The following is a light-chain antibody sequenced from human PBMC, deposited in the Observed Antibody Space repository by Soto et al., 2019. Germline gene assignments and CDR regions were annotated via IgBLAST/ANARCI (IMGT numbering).Light chain of an antibody. Sequence: DIQMTQSPSSLSASVGDTVTITCRASQGINNFLAWFQQKPGKAPKSLIYGASSLQSGVPSKFSGSGSDTGFTLPISSLQPEDSATYFCQQYHSYPVTFGGGTKVEIK. V-gene: IGKV1-16*02. J-gene: IGKJ4*01. CDR2: GAS. CDR1: QGINNF. CDR3: QQYHSYPVT.